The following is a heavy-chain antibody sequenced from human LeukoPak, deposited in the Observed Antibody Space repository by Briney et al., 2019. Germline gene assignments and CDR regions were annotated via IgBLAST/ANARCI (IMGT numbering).Heavy chain of an antibody. CDR2: ISGSGGST. V-gene: IGHV3-23*01. CDR3: AKPPLWLLPSFYHYMDV. CDR1: GFTFSSYG. J-gene: IGHJ6*03. Sequence: GGTLRLSCAASGFTFSSYGMSWVRQAPGKGLEWVSAISGSGGSTYYADSVKGRFTISRDNSKNTLYLQMNSLRAEDTAVYYCAKPPLWLLPSFYHYMDVWGKGTTVTVSS. D-gene: IGHD6-19*01.